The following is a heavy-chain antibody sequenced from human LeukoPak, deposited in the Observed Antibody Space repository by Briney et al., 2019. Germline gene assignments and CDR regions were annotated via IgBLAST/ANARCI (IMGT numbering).Heavy chain of an antibody. V-gene: IGHV3-13*01. Sequence: GGSLRLSCAASGFTFSSYDMHWVRHATGKGLEWVSAIGTAGDTYYPGSVKGRFTISRENAKNSLYLQMNSLRAGDTAVYYCARVRRPAYGMDVWGQGTTVTVSS. D-gene: IGHD3-10*01. J-gene: IGHJ6*02. CDR1: GFTFSSYD. CDR2: IGTAGDT. CDR3: ARVRRPAYGMDV.